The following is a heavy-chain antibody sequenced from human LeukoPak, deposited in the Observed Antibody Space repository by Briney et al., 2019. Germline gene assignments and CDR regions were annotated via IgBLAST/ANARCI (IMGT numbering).Heavy chain of an antibody. CDR1: GGSISSYY. D-gene: IGHD4-17*01. CDR2: IYYIGST. J-gene: IGHJ4*02. CDR3: ARHRYGDSTFEY. Sequence: PSETLSLTCTVSGGSISSYYWSWIRQPPGKGLEWIGYIYYIGSTNYNPSLKSRVTISVDTSKNQFSLKLSSVTAAETAVYYCARHRYGDSTFEYWGQGTLVTVSS. V-gene: IGHV4-59*01.